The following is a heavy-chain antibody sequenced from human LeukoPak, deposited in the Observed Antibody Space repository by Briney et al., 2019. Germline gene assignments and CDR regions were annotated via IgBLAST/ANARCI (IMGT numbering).Heavy chain of an antibody. CDR3: AREGSSSTGFTDWFDP. CDR2: INWNGGST. V-gene: IGHV3-20*01. J-gene: IGHJ5*02. D-gene: IGHD2-2*01. CDR1: GFTFDTYA. Sequence: GGSLRLSCAASGFTFDTYAMSWVRQAPGKGLEWVSGINWNGGSTGYADSVKGRFTISRDNAKNSLYLQMNSLRAEDTALYHCAREGSSSTGFTDWFDPWGQGTLVTVSS.